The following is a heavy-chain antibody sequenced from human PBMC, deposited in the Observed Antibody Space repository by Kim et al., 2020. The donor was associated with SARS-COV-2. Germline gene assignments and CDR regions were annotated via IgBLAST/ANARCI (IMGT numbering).Heavy chain of an antibody. D-gene: IGHD3-16*01. Sequence: YLYYADSVKGRFTITRDNAKNSLYLQMNSLRAEDTAVYYCARSGGVAFDYWGQGTLVTVSS. J-gene: IGHJ4*02. CDR3: ARSGGVAFDY. V-gene: IGHV3-21*01. CDR2: YL.